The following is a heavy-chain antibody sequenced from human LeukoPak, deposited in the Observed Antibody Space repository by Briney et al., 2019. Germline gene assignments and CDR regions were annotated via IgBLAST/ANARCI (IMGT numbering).Heavy chain of an antibody. Sequence: GGSLRLSCAASGFSFSVYWMSWVRQTPGKGLQWVANIKQDGSDKNYVDSVRGRFTISRDNAKNSLFLQMNGLRAEDTAIYYCARDEGVPTNWRFDYWGQGTRVTVS. CDR1: GFSFSVYW. CDR2: IKQDGSDK. D-gene: IGHD3-10*01. CDR3: ARDEGVPTNWRFDY. J-gene: IGHJ4*02. V-gene: IGHV3-7*01.